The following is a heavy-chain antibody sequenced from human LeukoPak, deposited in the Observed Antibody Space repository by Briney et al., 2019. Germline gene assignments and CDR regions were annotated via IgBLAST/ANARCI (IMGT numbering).Heavy chain of an antibody. CDR3: ARADTSGYAVFDY. Sequence: GGSLRLSCAASGFTFTNYWMHWVRQAPGEGLMWVSRINSDGSSTSYADSVKGRFTISRDNAKNTLYLQMNSLRAEDTAVYHCARADTSGYAVFDYWGQGALVTVSS. CDR2: INSDGSST. CDR1: GFTFTNYW. J-gene: IGHJ4*02. D-gene: IGHD3-22*01. V-gene: IGHV3-74*01.